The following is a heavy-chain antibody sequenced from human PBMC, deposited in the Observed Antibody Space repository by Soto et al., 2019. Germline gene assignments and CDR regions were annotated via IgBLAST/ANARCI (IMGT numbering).Heavy chain of an antibody. D-gene: IGHD6-6*01. CDR3: AREDNQLVNFDY. CDR2: ISAYNGNT. J-gene: IGHJ4*02. CDR1: GYTFTSYG. V-gene: IGHV1-18*01. Sequence: TSVKVSCKASGYTFTSYGISWVRQAPGQGLEWMGWISAYNGNTNYAQKLQGRVTMTTDTSTSTAYMELRSLRSDDTAVYYCAREDNQLVNFDYWGQGTLVTVSS.